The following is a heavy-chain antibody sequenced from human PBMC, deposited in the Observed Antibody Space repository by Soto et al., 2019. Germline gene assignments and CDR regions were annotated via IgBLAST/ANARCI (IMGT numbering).Heavy chain of an antibody. V-gene: IGHV1-18*01. CDR2: ISAYNGNT. CDR3: ARAIESPTYYYGSGSYGMDV. D-gene: IGHD3-10*01. CDR1: GYTFTSYG. Sequence: GASVKVSWKASGYTFTSYGISWVRQAPGQGLEWMGWISAYNGNTNYAQKFQGRVTITRDTSASTAYMELNSLRAEDTAVYYCARAIESPTYYYGSGSYGMDVCGQGTTVTVSS. J-gene: IGHJ6*02.